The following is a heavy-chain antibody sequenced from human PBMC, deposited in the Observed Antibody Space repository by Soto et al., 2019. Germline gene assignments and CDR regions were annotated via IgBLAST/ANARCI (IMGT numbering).Heavy chain of an antibody. CDR2: IYYSGST. Sequence: QLQLQESGPGLVKPSETLSLTCTVSGGSISSSSYYWGWIRQPPGKGLEWIGSIYYSGSTYYNPSLKSRVTMSVDTSKDQFSLKLSSVTAADTAVYYCARHAVTGYYSGDFDYWGQGTLVTVSS. CDR3: ARHAVTGYYSGDFDY. D-gene: IGHD3-9*01. CDR1: GGSISSSSYY. J-gene: IGHJ4*02. V-gene: IGHV4-39*01.